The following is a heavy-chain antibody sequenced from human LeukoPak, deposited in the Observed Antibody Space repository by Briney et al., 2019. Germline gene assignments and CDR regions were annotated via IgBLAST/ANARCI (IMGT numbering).Heavy chain of an antibody. CDR1: GGSFSGYY. D-gene: IGHD3-10*01. Sequence: PSETLSLTCAVYGGSFSGYYWIWIRQPPGKGLEWIGTIYYSGSTSYNPSLKSRVIMSVDTSTNHFSLKLNSVTAADTAVYYCAREYGSGSPFDPWGQGTLVTVSS. CDR2: IYYSGST. CDR3: AREYGSGSPFDP. J-gene: IGHJ5*02. V-gene: IGHV4-34*01.